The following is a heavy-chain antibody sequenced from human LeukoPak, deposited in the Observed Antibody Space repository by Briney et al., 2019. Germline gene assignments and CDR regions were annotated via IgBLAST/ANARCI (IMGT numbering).Heavy chain of an antibody. J-gene: IGHJ4*02. Sequence: SETLSLTCTVSGGSISSGDYYWSWIRQPPGKGLEWIGYIYYSGSTYYNPSLKSRVTISVDTSKNQFFLKVSSVTAADTAVYYCARGPHPGGAGYNLIDHWGQGTLVTVSP. CDR1: GGSISSGDYY. V-gene: IGHV4-30-4*08. CDR2: IYYSGST. D-gene: IGHD5-24*01. CDR3: ARGPHPGGAGYNLIDH.